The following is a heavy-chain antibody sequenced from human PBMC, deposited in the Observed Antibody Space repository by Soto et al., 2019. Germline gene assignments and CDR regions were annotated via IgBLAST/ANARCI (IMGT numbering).Heavy chain of an antibody. CDR2: ISYTSTTI. V-gene: IGHV3-48*03. D-gene: IGHD1-1*01. Sequence: EVQLVASGGDLVPPGGSLRLSCAVSGLTFSTDEMNWVRQAPRKGLEWLAYISYTSTTIKYADSVKGRFAVSRDNAKKSLYLQMNNLRVEDTAIYYCVREGGSLAFDSWGQGTLVTVSS. CDR3: VREGGSLAFDS. CDR1: GLTFSTDE. J-gene: IGHJ4*02.